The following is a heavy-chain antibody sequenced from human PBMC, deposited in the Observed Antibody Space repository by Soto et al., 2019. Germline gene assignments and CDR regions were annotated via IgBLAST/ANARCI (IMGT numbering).Heavy chain of an antibody. Sequence: GGSLRLACAASGFSFGDYAMHWVRQAPGKGLEWVSGISWKSASIGYADSVKGRFTISRDNAKNSLYLQMNSLSAEDTALYHCAKSRGGTANGMDVWGQATTVTVSS. V-gene: IGHV3-9*01. CDR2: ISWKSASI. D-gene: IGHD2-15*01. CDR3: AKSRGGTANGMDV. CDR1: GFSFGDYA. J-gene: IGHJ6*02.